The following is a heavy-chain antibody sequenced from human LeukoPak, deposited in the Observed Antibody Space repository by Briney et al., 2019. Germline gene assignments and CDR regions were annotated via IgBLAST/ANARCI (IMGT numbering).Heavy chain of an antibody. Sequence: GGSLRLSCAASGFTFSSYSMNWVRQAPGKGLEGVSYISSSSSTIYYADSVKGRFTISRDNAKNSLYLQMNSLRAEDTAVYYCARLDILTGYYPDYWGRGTLVTVSS. J-gene: IGHJ4*02. V-gene: IGHV3-48*01. D-gene: IGHD3-9*01. CDR2: ISSSSSTI. CDR3: ARLDILTGYYPDY. CDR1: GFTFSSYS.